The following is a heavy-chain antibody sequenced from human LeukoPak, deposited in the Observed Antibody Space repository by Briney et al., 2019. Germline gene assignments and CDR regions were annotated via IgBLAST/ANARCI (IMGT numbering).Heavy chain of an antibody. J-gene: IGHJ4*02. Sequence: GGSLRLSCVVSGFTFSSYGMHWVRQAPGKGLEWAAVISYDGSNKYYADSVKGRFTISRDNSKNTLYLQMNSLRAEDTAVYYCARDAVYSSSWQYYWGQGTLVTVSS. CDR3: ARDAVYSSSWQYY. V-gene: IGHV3-30*03. CDR2: ISYDGSNK. CDR1: GFTFSSYG. D-gene: IGHD6-13*01.